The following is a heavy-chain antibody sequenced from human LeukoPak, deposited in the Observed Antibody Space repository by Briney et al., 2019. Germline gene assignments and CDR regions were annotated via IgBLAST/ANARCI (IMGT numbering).Heavy chain of an antibody. CDR2: INPDGIST. Sequence: ASVKVSCMASGNTFTNYYVHWVRQAPGQGLEWLGLINPDGISTNYAQRSQGRVTMTRDTSTGTVYMELSCLISDDTALHYCVREFRGGYFDYWGQGTLVTVSS. V-gene: IGHV1-46*01. CDR1: GNTFTNYY. D-gene: IGHD3-10*01. J-gene: IGHJ4*02. CDR3: VREFRGGYFDY.